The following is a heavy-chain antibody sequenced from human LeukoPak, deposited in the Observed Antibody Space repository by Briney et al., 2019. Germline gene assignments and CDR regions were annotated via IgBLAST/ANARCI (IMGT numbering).Heavy chain of an antibody. D-gene: IGHD6-19*01. CDR3: ARELEAEEEGLST. CDR2: ISSRGCTI. Sequence: GGSLRLSCAASGFTFSCYEMNWVRQAPGKGVERVWYISSRGCTIYYADSVKGRFTISRDNAKNSLYLQMNRLRAEDTAVYYCARELEAEEEGLSTWGQGTLVTVSS. J-gene: IGHJ5*02. CDR1: GFTFSCYE. V-gene: IGHV3-48*03.